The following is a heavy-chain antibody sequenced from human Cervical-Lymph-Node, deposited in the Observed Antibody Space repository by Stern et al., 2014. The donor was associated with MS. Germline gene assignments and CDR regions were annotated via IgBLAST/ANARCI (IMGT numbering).Heavy chain of an antibody. CDR3: ARDDGSGWYGEGFYYYYGMDV. CDR2: IFPALDIT. V-gene: IGHV1-69*08. J-gene: IGHJ6*02. Sequence: QVQLVQSGAEVKKPGSSVKVSCKASGGTFSSYTINWVRQAPGQGLEWLGRIFPALDITNYAQNFQGRVTITADKSTSTAYMELSSLRSEDTAVYYCARDDGSGWYGEGFYYYYGMDVWGQGTTVTVSS. D-gene: IGHD6-19*01. CDR1: GGTFSSYT.